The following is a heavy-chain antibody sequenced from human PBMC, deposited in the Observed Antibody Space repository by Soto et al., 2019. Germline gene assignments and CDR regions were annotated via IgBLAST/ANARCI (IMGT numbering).Heavy chain of an antibody. CDR1: RGSLGSNH. CDR3: ARAQYYGSGRYLFDY. J-gene: IGHJ4*02. CDR2: IYYSGST. D-gene: IGHD3-10*01. Sequence: LSETLSLSCTVSRGSLGSNHLSWILQPPGKGLEWIGYIYYSGSTDYNPSLKSRVTISVDTSKNQFSLKLSSVTAADTAVYYCARAQYYGSGRYLFDYWGQRTVVPVSS. V-gene: IGHV4-59*01.